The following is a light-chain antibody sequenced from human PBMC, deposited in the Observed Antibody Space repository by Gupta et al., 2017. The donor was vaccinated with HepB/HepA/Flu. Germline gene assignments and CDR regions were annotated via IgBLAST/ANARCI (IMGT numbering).Light chain of an antibody. V-gene: IGKV3-15*01. J-gene: IGKJ4*01. CDR2: DAS. Sequence: VMTHSPATLSVSPGERVTLSCRASQNVRSKLAWYQQKPGQAPRLLIYDASARATGIPARFSGSGSGTDCTLTISSLQPEDFAVYSCLQDYQCPLTFGRGTKVAIK. CDR3: LQDYQCPLT. CDR1: QNVRSK.